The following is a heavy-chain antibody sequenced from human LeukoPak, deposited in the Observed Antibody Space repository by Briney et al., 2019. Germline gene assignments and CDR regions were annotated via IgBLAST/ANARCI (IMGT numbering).Heavy chain of an antibody. J-gene: IGHJ3*02. CDR1: GGSISTSSYY. D-gene: IGHD3-22*01. CDR2: IYYSGST. CDR3: AGEDYFDSSGYASWRFDI. Sequence: SETLSLTCTVSGGSISTSSYYWGWIRQPPGKGLECIGNIYYSGSTYYNPSLKSRVTISVDTSKNQFSLKLSSVTAADTAVYYCAGEDYFDSSGYASWRFDIWGQGTMVTVSS. V-gene: IGHV4-39*07.